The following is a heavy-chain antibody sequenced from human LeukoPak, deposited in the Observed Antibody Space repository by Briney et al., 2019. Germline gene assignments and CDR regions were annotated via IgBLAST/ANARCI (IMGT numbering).Heavy chain of an antibody. CDR3: AREPGWFDP. V-gene: IGHV1-8*01. CDR2: MNPNSGNT. J-gene: IGHJ5*02. CDR1: RYTLTSYD. Sequence: ASVKVSCKPSRYTLTSYDINWVRQATGQALEWMGWMNPNSGNTGYAQKFQGRVTMTRNTSISTAYMELSSLRSEDTAVYYCAREPGWFDPWGQGTLVTVSS.